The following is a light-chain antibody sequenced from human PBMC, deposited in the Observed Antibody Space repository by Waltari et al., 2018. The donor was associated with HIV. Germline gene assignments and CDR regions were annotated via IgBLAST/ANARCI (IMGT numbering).Light chain of an antibody. J-gene: IGKJ2*01. CDR2: DAS. Sequence: EIVLTQSPDTLSLSPGERATLSCRASQSVSSSYIAWYQQKPGQAPRLLIYDASSRATGIPDRFSGSGSGTDFTLTISRLEPEDFAMYFCQQYGSSPHTFGEGTKVEIK. CDR3: QQYGSSPHT. CDR1: QSVSSSY. V-gene: IGKV3-20*01.